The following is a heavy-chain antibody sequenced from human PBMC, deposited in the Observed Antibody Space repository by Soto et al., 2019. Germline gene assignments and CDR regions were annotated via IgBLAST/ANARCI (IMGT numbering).Heavy chain of an antibody. CDR1: GFTFSSYW. V-gene: IGHV3-74*01. Sequence: EVQLVESGGGLVQPGGSLRLSCAASGFTFSSYWMHWVRQAPGKGLVWVSRINSDGSSTSYADSVKGRFTISRDNAKNTLYLQMNSLRADDTAVYYCARVMGGYYYYYMDVWGKGTTVTVSS. CDR3: ARVMGGYYYYYMDV. J-gene: IGHJ6*03. CDR2: INSDGSST. D-gene: IGHD2-8*01.